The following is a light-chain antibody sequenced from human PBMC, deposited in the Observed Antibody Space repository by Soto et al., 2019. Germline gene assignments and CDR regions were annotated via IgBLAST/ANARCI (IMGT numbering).Light chain of an antibody. J-gene: IGKJ3*01. Sequence: EIVLTQSPATLSLSPGERATLSCRASQSVGSYLAWYQQKPGQAPRLLIYDASNRATGIPARFSGSGSGTVFTLTISSLEPEDFAVYYCQQRSNWPIFTFGPGTKVDIK. CDR1: QSVGSY. V-gene: IGKV3-11*01. CDR2: DAS. CDR3: QQRSNWPIFT.